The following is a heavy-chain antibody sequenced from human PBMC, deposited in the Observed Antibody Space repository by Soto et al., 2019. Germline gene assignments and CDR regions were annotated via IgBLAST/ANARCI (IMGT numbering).Heavy chain of an antibody. CDR3: ARGRVTMVRGVPSWWFDT. Sequence: SETLSLTCTVSGGSISSGDYYWSWIRQPPGKGLEWIGYIYYSGSTYYNPSLKSRVTISVDTSKNQFSLKLSSVTAADTAVYYCARGRVTMVRGVPSWWFDTWGQGTLVTVSS. CDR1: GGSISSGDYY. V-gene: IGHV4-30-4*01. J-gene: IGHJ5*02. D-gene: IGHD3-10*01. CDR2: IYYSGST.